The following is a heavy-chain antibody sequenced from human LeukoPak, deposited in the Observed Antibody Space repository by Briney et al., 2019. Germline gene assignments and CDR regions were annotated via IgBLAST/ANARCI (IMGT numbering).Heavy chain of an antibody. CDR2: INHSGST. D-gene: IGHD1-14*01. J-gene: IGHJ4*02. Sequence: SETLSLTCGVYGGSFIGYYWSWIRQPPGKGLEWIGEINHSGSTNYNPSLKSRVTMSVDTSKKQISLKLNSVTAADTAVYYCARGYPAYRGDYWGQGTLVTVSS. CDR1: GGSFIGYY. V-gene: IGHV4-34*01. CDR3: ARGYPAYRGDY.